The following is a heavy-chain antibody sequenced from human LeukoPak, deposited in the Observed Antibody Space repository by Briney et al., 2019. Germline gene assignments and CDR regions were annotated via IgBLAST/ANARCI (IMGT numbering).Heavy chain of an antibody. Sequence: GASVRVSCKASGGTFSSYAISWVRQAPGQGLEWMGGIIPIFGTANYAQKFQGRVTITADKSTSIAYMELSSLRSEDTAVYYCASSGYYWPVYYYYYYMDVWGKGTTVTVSS. CDR2: IIPIFGTA. V-gene: IGHV1-69*06. J-gene: IGHJ6*03. D-gene: IGHD3-22*01. CDR3: ASSGYYWPVYYYYYYMDV. CDR1: GGTFSSYA.